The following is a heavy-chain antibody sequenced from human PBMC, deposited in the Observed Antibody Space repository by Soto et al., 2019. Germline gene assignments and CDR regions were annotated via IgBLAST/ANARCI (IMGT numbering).Heavy chain of an antibody. D-gene: IGHD4-17*01. Sequence: EVQLVESGGGLVQPGGSLRLSCAASGFTFSSYAMHWVRQAPGKGLEYVSAISSNGGSTYYANSVKGRFTISRDNSKNTLYLQIASRRAEHMAVYYCATNFYGGNVGGWDWFDPWGQGTLVTVSS. V-gene: IGHV3-64*01. CDR3: ATNFYGGNVGGWDWFDP. J-gene: IGHJ5*02. CDR1: GFTFSSYA. CDR2: ISSNGGST.